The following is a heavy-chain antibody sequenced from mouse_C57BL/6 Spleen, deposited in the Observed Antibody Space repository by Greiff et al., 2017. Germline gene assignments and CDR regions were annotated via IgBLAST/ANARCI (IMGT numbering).Heavy chain of an antibody. Sequence: EVNLVESGEGLVKPGGSLKLSCAASGFTFSSYAMSWVRQTPEKRLEWVAYISSGGDYIYYADTVKGRFTISRDNARNTLYLQMSSLKSEDTAMYYCTRGGYDYWYFDVWGTGTTVTVSS. CDR3: TRGGYDYWYFDV. CDR2: ISSGGDYI. J-gene: IGHJ1*03. D-gene: IGHD2-12*01. CDR1: GFTFSSYA. V-gene: IGHV5-9-1*02.